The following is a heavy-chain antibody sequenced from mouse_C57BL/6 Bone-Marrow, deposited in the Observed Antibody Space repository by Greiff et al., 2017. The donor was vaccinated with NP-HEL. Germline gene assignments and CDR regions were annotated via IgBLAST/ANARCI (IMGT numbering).Heavy chain of an antibody. Sequence: QVHVKQSGAELARPGASVKLSCKASGYTFTSYGISWVKQRTGQGLEWIGEIYPRSGNTYYNEKFKGKATLTADKSSSTAYMELRSLTSEDSAVYFGASGPTGVDYWGQGTTLTVSA. V-gene: IGHV1-81*01. CDR3: ASGPTGVDY. J-gene: IGHJ2*01. CDR1: GYTFTSYG. CDR2: IYPRSGNT. D-gene: IGHD4-1*01.